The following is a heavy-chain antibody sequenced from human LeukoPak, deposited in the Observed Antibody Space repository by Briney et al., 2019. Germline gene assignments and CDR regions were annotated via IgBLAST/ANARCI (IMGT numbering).Heavy chain of an antibody. V-gene: IGHV3-53*01. CDR1: GFTVSTNY. Sequence: GSLRLSCAASGFTVSTNYMSWVRQAPGKGLEWVSVIYSGGSTNYADSVKGRFSISRDNSKNTLYLQMNSLRAEDTAVYYCAVTYYYDSSGYYYPDYWGQGTLVTVSS. CDR3: AVTYYYDSSGYYYPDY. CDR2: IYSGGST. J-gene: IGHJ4*02. D-gene: IGHD3-22*01.